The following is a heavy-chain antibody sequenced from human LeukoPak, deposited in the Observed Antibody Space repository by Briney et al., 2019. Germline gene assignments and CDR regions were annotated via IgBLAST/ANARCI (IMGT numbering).Heavy chain of an antibody. CDR2: FYVGGAT. V-gene: IGHV3-53*01. Sequence: PGGSLRLSCAVSGFSVTNNYMSWVRQAPGKGLEWVSVFYVGGATYYADSVKGRFTISRDNSENTLYLQMNSLRAKDTAVYYCARDKRGANWFDPWGQGTLVTVSS. CDR3: ARDKRGANWFDP. J-gene: IGHJ5*02. D-gene: IGHD1-26*01. CDR1: GFSVTNNY.